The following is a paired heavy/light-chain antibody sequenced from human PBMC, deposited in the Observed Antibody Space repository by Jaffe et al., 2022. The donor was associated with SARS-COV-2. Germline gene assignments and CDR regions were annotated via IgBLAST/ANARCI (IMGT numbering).Light chain of an antibody. CDR3: QQYDTYPWT. CDR1: RGINSW. CDR2: KAS. V-gene: IGKV1-5*03. Sequence: DIQMTQSPSTLSASVGDRVTITCRASRGINSWLAWWQQKPGKAPKLLIFKASTLESGVPSRFSGSESGTEFTLTISCLQPDDFATFYCQQYDTYPWTFGRGTKVEIK. J-gene: IGKJ1*01.
Heavy chain of an antibody. D-gene: IGHD2-15*01. V-gene: IGHV3-53*01. J-gene: IGHJ4*02. CDR3: ARINNHGDGGWVPFDH. CDR1: GFTVSGYH. CDR2: IHGADST. Sequence: EVQLVESGGGLTQPGGSLRLSCAASGFTVSGYHMSWVRQAPGKGPEWVSSIHGADSTYYADSVKGRFTISRDNSKSTVYLQMNSLRAEDTAVYYCARINNHGDGGWVPFDHWGQGTLVTVSS.